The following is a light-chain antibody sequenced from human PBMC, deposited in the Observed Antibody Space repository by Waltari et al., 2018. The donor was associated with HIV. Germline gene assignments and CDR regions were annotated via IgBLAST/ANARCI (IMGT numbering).Light chain of an antibody. J-gene: IGKJ4*01. V-gene: IGKV1-27*01. CDR2: STS. Sequence: DIQMTQSPTSLSASVGERVTITCRASQDIDNFLAWYQHKPGEAPKLLIYSTSNLQSGGSDRFSGSGSGTQFSLTITSLQADDAAIYYCQQFDTDPRTFGGGTKVEV. CDR3: QQFDTDPRT. CDR1: QDIDNF.